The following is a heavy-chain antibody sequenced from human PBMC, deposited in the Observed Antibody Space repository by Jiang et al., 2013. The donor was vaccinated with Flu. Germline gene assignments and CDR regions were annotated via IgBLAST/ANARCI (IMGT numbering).Heavy chain of an antibody. J-gene: IGHJ4*02. CDR2: INAGNRNT. Sequence: KPGASVKVSCNASGYTFTNYAMHWVRQAPGQRLEWMGWINAGNRNTQYSQKFQGRVTFTRDTSASTAYMELSSLRSEDTALYYCARLNWETYYFDYWGQGTLVTVSS. D-gene: IGHD7-27*01. V-gene: IGHV1-3*01. CDR3: ARLNWETYYFDY. CDR1: GYTFTNYA.